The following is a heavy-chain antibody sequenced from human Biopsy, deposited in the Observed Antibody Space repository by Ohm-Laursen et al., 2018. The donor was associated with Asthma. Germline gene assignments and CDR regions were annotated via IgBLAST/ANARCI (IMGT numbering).Heavy chain of an antibody. V-gene: IGHV3-23*01. J-gene: IGHJ4*02. CDR3: AKRGSYFDY. CDR2: IRGNDGST. CDR1: GFTFSSYA. D-gene: IGHD1-26*01. Sequence: SLRLSCAASGFTFSSYAMNWVRQAPGKGLEWVSGIRGNDGSTYYADSVKGRFTISRDKSKNTLYMQMNSLRAKDTAVYYCAKRGSYFDYWGQGTLVTVSS.